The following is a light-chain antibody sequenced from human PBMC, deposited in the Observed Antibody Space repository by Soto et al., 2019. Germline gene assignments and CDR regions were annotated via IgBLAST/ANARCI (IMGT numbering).Light chain of an antibody. Sequence: IVMTQSPATLSVSPGEKATLSCRASPTVYNNLAWYQQKPGQAPRLLVYFASTRATGVPARFSGSGSGTEFSLTISSLQSEDFALYYCLQYTAWPLTFGGGTKVETK. CDR3: LQYTAWPLT. J-gene: IGKJ4*01. CDR1: PTVYNN. V-gene: IGKV3-15*01. CDR2: FAS.